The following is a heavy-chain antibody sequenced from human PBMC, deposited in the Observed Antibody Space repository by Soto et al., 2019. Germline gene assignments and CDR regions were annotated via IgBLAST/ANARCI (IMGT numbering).Heavy chain of an antibody. V-gene: IGHV3-74*01. CDR2: INSDGSST. J-gene: IGHJ6*02. Sequence: EVQLVESGGGLLQPGGSLRLSCAVAGSTFSNDWMHWVRQAPGKGLVWVSHINSDGSSTNYADFVKVRFTIARDNAKKTVYLQMISLRAADTAVYYCARDRSYSLDVWGQGTTVTVSS. CDR1: GSTFSNDW. CDR3: ARDRSYSLDV. D-gene: IGHD4-4*01.